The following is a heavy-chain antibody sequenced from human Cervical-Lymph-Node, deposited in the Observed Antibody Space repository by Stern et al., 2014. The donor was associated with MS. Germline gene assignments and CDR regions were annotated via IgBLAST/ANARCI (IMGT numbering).Heavy chain of an antibody. D-gene: IGHD3-3*01. CDR3: AKSLTPLIFGVVRFYYFYGMDV. CDR2: IRGSGDST. Sequence: EVQLLESGGGLVQPGGSLRLSWAASGFTFSNYAMSWVRQAPGKGLEWVSGIRGSGDSTYYADSVKGRFTVSRDNSKNTLYLQMNSLRAEDTAVYYCAKSLTPLIFGVVRFYYFYGMDVWGQGTTVTVSS. V-gene: IGHV3-23*01. CDR1: GFTFSNYA. J-gene: IGHJ6*02.